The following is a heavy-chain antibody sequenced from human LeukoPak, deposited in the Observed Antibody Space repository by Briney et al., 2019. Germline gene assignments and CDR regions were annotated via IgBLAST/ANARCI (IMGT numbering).Heavy chain of an antibody. V-gene: IGHV4-38-2*01. CDR3: ARNGSSGYFDY. CDR2: IYYSGST. CDR1: GYSISNGYY. J-gene: IGHJ4*02. Sequence: PSETLSFTCAVSGYSISNGYYWGWIRQPPGKRLEWIGSIYYSGSTHYNPSLKSRVTISVDTSKIQVALRLSSVTAADTAVYYCARNGSSGYFDYWGQGTVVTVSS. D-gene: IGHD3-22*01.